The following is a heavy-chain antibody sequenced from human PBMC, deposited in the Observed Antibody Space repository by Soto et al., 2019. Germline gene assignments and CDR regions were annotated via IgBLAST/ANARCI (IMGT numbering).Heavy chain of an antibody. Sequence: PGGSLRLSCAASGFTFSSYAMSWVRQAPGKGLEWVSAISGSGGSTYYADSVKGRFTISRDNSNNTLYLLMNSLRAEDTAVYYCAKDTQLWFRAVDYWGQGTLVTVSS. D-gene: IGHD5-18*01. CDR3: AKDTQLWFRAVDY. V-gene: IGHV3-23*01. CDR2: ISGSGGST. J-gene: IGHJ4*02. CDR1: GFTFSSYA.